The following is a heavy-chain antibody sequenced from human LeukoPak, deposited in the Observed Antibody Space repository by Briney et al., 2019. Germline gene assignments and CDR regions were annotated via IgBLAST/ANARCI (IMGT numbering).Heavy chain of an antibody. Sequence: PGGSLRLSCAASGFTFSSYAMSWVRQAPGKGLEWVSAISGSGGSTYYADSVKGRFTISRDNPKNTLYLQMNSLRAEDTAIYFCAKRGVVIRVFLVGFHKEANYFDSWGQGALVTVSS. J-gene: IGHJ4*02. CDR1: GFTFSSYA. CDR2: ISGSGGST. CDR3: AKRGVVIRVFLVGFHKEANYFDS. V-gene: IGHV3-23*01. D-gene: IGHD3-10*01.